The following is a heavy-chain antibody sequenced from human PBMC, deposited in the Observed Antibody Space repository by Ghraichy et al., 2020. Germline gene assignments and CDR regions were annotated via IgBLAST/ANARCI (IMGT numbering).Heavy chain of an antibody. CDR2: IWYDGSNK. D-gene: IGHD4-17*01. CDR1: GFTFSSYG. CDR3: ARIDDYGDYSIDY. J-gene: IGHJ4*02. Sequence: GGSLRLSCAASGFTFSSYGMHWVRQAPGKGLEWVAVIWYDGSNKYYADSVKGRFTISRDNSKNTLYLQMNSLRAEDTAVYYCARIDDYGDYSIDYWGQGTLVTVSS. V-gene: IGHV3-33*01.